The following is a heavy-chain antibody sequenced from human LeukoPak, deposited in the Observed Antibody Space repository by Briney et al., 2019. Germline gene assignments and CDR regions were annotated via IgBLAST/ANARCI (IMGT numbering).Heavy chain of an antibody. CDR1: GFTFSSYS. Sequence: GGSLRLSCAASGFTFSSYSMNWVRQAPGKGLEWVSSISSSSSYIYYADSVKGRFTISRDNAKNSLYLQMNSLRAEDTAVYYCAKDYNGDYVFDYWGQGTPVTVSS. CDR3: AKDYNGDYVFDY. J-gene: IGHJ4*02. V-gene: IGHV3-21*04. CDR2: ISSSSSYI. D-gene: IGHD4-17*01.